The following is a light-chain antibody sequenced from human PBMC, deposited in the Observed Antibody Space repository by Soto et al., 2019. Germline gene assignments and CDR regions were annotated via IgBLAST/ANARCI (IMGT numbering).Light chain of an antibody. V-gene: IGKV3-15*01. CDR1: QSVRSN. Sequence: EIVLTQSPATLSLSPGERATLSCRASQSVRSNVAWYQQKPGQAPRLLIYGASTRATGLPARFSGSGSGTEFTLTISSLQSEDFAVYYCQQYNSWLWTFGQGTKVDIK. CDR2: GAS. J-gene: IGKJ1*01. CDR3: QQYNSWLWT.